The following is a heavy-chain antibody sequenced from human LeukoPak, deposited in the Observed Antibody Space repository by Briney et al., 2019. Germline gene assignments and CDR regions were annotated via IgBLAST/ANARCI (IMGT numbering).Heavy chain of an antibody. CDR2: VSGSGGST. V-gene: IGHV3-23*01. CDR3: AKAYTSGWYYFDY. Sequence: GGSLRLSCAASGLTFSSYDMSWVRQAAGKGLEWVSGVSGSGGSTHYADSVKGRFTISRDNSKNTLYLQMNNLRAEDTAVYYCAKAYTSGWYYFDYWGQGTLVTVSS. D-gene: IGHD6-19*01. J-gene: IGHJ4*02. CDR1: GLTFSSYD.